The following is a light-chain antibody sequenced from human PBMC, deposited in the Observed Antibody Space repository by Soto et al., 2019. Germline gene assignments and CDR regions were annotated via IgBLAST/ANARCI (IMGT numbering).Light chain of an antibody. J-gene: IGLJ3*02. CDR2: DVN. CDR3: CSYAGSYTWV. V-gene: IGLV2-11*01. CDR1: STDVGNYNY. Sequence: QSVLTQPRSVSASPGQSVTISCTGTSTDVGNYNYVSWYQQHPGQAPKLMIYDVNERPSGVPHRFSGSKSGDTASLTISGLQAADEADYYCCSYAGSYTWVFGGGTQLTVL.